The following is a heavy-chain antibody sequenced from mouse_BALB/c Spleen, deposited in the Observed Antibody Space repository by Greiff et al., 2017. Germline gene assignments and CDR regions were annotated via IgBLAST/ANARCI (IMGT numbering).Heavy chain of an antibody. D-gene: IGHD2-4*01. CDR1: GFYIKDTY. Sequence: EVQLQQSGAELVKPGASVKLSCTASGFYIKDTYMHWVKQRPEQGLEWIGRIDPANGNTKYDPKFQGKATITADTSSNTAYLQLSSLTSEDTAVYYCARHDYGEGLAYWGQGTLVTVSA. V-gene: IGHV14-3*02. CDR2: IDPANGNT. J-gene: IGHJ3*01. CDR3: ARHDYGEGLAY.